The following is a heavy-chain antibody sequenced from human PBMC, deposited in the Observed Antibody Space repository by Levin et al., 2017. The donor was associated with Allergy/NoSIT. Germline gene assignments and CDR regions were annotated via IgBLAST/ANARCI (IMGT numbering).Heavy chain of an antibody. Sequence: GGSLRLSCAASGFTFDDYTMHWVRQAPGKGLEWVSLISWDGGSTYYADSVKGRFTISRDNSKNSLYLQMNSLRTEDTALYYCAKDGYSSGPLGAYFDYWGQGTLVTVSS. V-gene: IGHV3-43*01. CDR1: GFTFDDYT. CDR2: ISWDGGST. CDR3: AKDGYSSGPLGAYFDY. J-gene: IGHJ4*02. D-gene: IGHD6-19*01.